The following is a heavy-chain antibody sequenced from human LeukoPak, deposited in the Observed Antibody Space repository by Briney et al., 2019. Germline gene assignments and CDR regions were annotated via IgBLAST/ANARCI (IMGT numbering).Heavy chain of an antibody. J-gene: IGHJ4*02. CDR3: ARDVGYSYGNFDY. CDR2: TYYRSKWYN. CDR1: GDSVSSNSAA. Sequence: SQTLSLTCAISGDSVSSNSAAWNWIRQSLSRGLEWLGRTYYRSKWYNDYAVSVKSRITINPDTSKNQFSLQLNSVTPEDTAAYYCARDVGYSYGNFDYWGQGTLVTVSS. V-gene: IGHV6-1*01. D-gene: IGHD5-18*01.